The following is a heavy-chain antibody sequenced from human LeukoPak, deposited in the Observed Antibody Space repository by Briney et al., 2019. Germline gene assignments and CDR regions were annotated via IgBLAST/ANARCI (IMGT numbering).Heavy chain of an antibody. D-gene: IGHD6-13*01. CDR3: AKEGGFLLAAGTLEYFQH. CDR2: IRHDGSNK. V-gene: IGHV3-30*02. J-gene: IGHJ1*01. Sequence: PGGSLRLSCAAAGVTFSRYGMHWVRQAPGKGLEWVAFIRHDGSNKYYADSVKGRFTISRDNSKNTLYLQMSSLRAEDTAVYYCAKEGGFLLAAGTLEYFQHWGQGTLVTVSS. CDR1: GVTFSRYG.